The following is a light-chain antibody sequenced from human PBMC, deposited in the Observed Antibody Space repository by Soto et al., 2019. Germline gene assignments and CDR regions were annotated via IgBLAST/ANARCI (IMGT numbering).Light chain of an antibody. CDR2: AAS. Sequence: AIQVTQSPSSLSASVGDRVTITCRASQGIRNDLGWYQQKPGKAPKLLIYAASSLQSGVPSRFSGSGSGTDFTLTITSLQPEDFATYYCLQDYNYPYTFGQGTKLEIK. CDR1: QGIRND. J-gene: IGKJ2*01. V-gene: IGKV1-6*01. CDR3: LQDYNYPYT.